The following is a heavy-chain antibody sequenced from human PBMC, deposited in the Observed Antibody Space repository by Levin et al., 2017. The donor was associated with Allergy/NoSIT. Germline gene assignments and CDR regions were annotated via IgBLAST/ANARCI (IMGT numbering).Heavy chain of an antibody. CDR2: IYPGDSDT. D-gene: IGHD4-11*01. CDR3: ARLGTVDRDAFDI. CDR1: GYSFTSYW. Sequence: GGSLRLSCKGSGYSFTSYWIGWVRQMPGKGLEWMGIIYPGDSDTRYSPSFQGQVTISADKSISTAYLQWSSLKASDTAMYYCARLGTVDRDAFDIWGQGTMVTVSS. J-gene: IGHJ3*02. V-gene: IGHV5-51*01.